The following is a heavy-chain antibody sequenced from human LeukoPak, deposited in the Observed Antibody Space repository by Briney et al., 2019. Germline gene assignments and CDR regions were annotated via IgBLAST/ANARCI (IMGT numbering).Heavy chain of an antibody. V-gene: IGHV3-49*04. CDR3: TRDGGFLYYLDY. CDR1: GFTFSDYA. Sequence: PGGSLRLSCTASGFTFSDYAVNWVRQAPGKGLEWVAFIRSKAYGGTTEYAASVKCRFTFSRDDSKSIAYLQMNNLKTEDTAVYYCTRDGGFLYYLDYWGQGALVTVSS. D-gene: IGHD2-15*01. J-gene: IGHJ4*02. CDR2: IRSKAYGGTT.